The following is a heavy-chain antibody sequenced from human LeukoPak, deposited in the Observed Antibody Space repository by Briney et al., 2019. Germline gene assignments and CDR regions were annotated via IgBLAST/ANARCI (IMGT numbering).Heavy chain of an antibody. D-gene: IGHD3-16*01. Sequence: GASVTVSCKSSGYTFTGYYMHWVRQAPGQGLQRMGWINPNSGYTNYAQTFQGRVTMTRDTSISTAYMELSRLRSDDTAVYYCARGDLWAPNFDYWGQGTLVTVSS. J-gene: IGHJ4*02. CDR2: INPNSGYT. CDR3: ARGDLWAPNFDY. CDR1: GYTFTGYY. V-gene: IGHV1-2*02.